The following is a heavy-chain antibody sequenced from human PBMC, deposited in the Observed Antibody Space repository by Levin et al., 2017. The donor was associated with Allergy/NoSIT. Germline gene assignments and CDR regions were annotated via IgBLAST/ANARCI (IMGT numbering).Heavy chain of an antibody. J-gene: IGHJ5*01. D-gene: IGHD2-21*01. Sequence: SETLSLTCGVIDGSFTSYFWGWIRHSPGKAPEWIGDINPSGGTNYNPSLKSRVSISLDTSKKHFSLRLTSVTAADTGVYFCAAYFLGSVSFYFDSGGQGNKVSVAS. CDR3: AAYFLGSVSFYFDS. CDR1: DGSFTSYF. V-gene: IGHV4-34*01. CDR2: INPSGGT.